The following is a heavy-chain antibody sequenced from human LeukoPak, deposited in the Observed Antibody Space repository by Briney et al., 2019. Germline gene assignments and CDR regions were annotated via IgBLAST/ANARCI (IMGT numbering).Heavy chain of an antibody. CDR3: TQTGGPFDY. CDR1: GFTFSGYG. Sequence: PGGSLRLSCAASGFTFSGYGMHWVRQAPGKGLEWVGRIRSETHGGTTDYAVPVKGRFTISRDDSKNTLYLQMNSLKTEDTAVYYCTQTGGPFDYWGQGTLVTVSS. CDR2: IRSETHGGTT. J-gene: IGHJ4*02. D-gene: IGHD3-16*01. V-gene: IGHV3-15*07.